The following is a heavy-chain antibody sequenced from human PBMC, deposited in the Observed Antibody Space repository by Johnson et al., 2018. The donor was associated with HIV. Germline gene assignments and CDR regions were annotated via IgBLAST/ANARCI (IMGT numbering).Heavy chain of an antibody. D-gene: IGHD2-21*02. CDR1: GFTFTGCG. Sequence: QLVESGGGLVQPGRSLRLSCAASGFTFTGCGMHWVRQAPGKGLEWVAVISYDGSHKYYADSVKGRFTISRDNSKHTLYLQMNSLRPEDTAVYYCALGDLDAFDIWGQGTMVTVSS. V-gene: IGHV3-30*03. CDR2: ISYDGSHK. CDR3: ALGDLDAFDI. J-gene: IGHJ3*02.